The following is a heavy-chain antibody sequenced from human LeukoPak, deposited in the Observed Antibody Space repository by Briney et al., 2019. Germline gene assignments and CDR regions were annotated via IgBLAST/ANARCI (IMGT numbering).Heavy chain of an antibody. V-gene: IGHV3-11*01. Sequence: GGPLRLSCAASGFTFSDYYMSWIRQAPGKGLEWISYISSSGSTIYYADSVKGRFTISRDNAKNSLYLQMNSLRAEDTAVYYCARDRGYQLLTGWFDPWGQGTLVTVSS. CDR1: GFTFSDYY. CDR2: ISSSGSTI. J-gene: IGHJ5*02. D-gene: IGHD2-2*01. CDR3: ARDRGYQLLTGWFDP.